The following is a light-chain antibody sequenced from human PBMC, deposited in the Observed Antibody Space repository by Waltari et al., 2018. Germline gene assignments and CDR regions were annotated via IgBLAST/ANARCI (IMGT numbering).Light chain of an antibody. Sequence: DIQMTQSPSSLSASVGDRVTITCRASQTINNYLNWYQQKPGKAPDLLIYGAFSLQTGVPSRFSGSASGTDFTLTISNLQPEDFATYYCQQSYSSPLTFGPGTKVDVK. CDR1: QTINNY. V-gene: IGKV1-39*01. CDR3: QQSYSSPLT. CDR2: GAF. J-gene: IGKJ3*01.